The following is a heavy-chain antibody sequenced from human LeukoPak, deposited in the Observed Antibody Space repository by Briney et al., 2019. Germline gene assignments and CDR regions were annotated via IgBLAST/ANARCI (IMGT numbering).Heavy chain of an antibody. J-gene: IGHJ3*02. CDR1: SASISSSSYY. CDR3: ARHRLGDGGMRERDYDYYDSSGDPDAFDI. Sequence: SETLSLTCTVSSASISSSSYYWGWIRQPPGKGLEWIGTIYYSGSTYYNPSLKSRVTISVDTSKNQFSLKLSSVTAADTAVYYCARHRLGDGGMRERDYDYYDSSGDPDAFDIWGQGTMVTVSS. CDR2: IYYSGST. V-gene: IGHV4-39*07. D-gene: IGHD3-22*01.